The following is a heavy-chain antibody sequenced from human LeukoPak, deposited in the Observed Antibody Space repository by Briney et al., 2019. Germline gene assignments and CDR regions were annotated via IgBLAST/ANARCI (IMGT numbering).Heavy chain of an antibody. CDR2: IIPIFGTA. Sequence: SVKVSCKASRGTFSSYAISWVRQAPGQGLEWMGGIIPIFGTANYAQKFQGRVTITADESTSTAYMELSSLRSEDTAVYYCARGAPYYDILTGSKGDPYYFDYWGQGTLVTVSS. J-gene: IGHJ4*02. D-gene: IGHD3-9*01. CDR3: ARGAPYYDILTGSKGDPYYFDY. V-gene: IGHV1-69*13. CDR1: RGTFSSYA.